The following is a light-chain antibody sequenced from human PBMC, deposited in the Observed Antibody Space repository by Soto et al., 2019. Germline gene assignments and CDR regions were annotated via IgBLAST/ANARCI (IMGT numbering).Light chain of an antibody. CDR2: GDN. CDR3: AAWDDRLNGQV. J-gene: IGLJ1*01. CDR1: SSNSGAEYD. Sequence: QSVLTQPPSVSGAPGQRGAISCTGSSSNSGAEYDVHWYQQLPATAPKRLIYGDNTRPSGVPHRFSGSKSGTSASLAIRGLRSEDEADYYCAAWDDRLNGQVFGTGTKATVL. V-gene: IGLV1-40*01.